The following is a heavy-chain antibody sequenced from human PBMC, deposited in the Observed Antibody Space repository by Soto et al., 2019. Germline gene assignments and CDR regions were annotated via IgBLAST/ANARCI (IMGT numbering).Heavy chain of an antibody. V-gene: IGHV4-30-2*06. CDR2: ITHQGFT. CDR3: AKDRGTRRGAFDV. Sequence: QLQLQESGSGLVKTSQTLSLTCAVSGDSIRVASYSWSWIRQSPGRGLEWVAYITHQGFTYFNPSLKRRLSMSVDTSKNQVSLTLTSVTAADTAVYYCAKDRGTRRGAFDVWGRGAMVTVSS. J-gene: IGHJ3*01. D-gene: IGHD1-1*01. CDR1: GDSIRVASYS.